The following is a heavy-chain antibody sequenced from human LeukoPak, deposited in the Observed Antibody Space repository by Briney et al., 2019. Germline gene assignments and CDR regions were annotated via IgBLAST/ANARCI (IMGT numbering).Heavy chain of an antibody. CDR1: GGSFSGYY. CDR2: INHSGST. CDR3: ARGVSGWYVFFDY. Sequence: SETLSLTCAVYGGSFSGYYWSWIRQPPGKGLEWIGEINHSGSTNYNPSLKSRVTTSVDTSKNQFSLKLSSVTAADTAVYYCARGVSGWYVFFDYWGQGTLVTVSS. J-gene: IGHJ4*02. D-gene: IGHD6-19*01. V-gene: IGHV4-34*01.